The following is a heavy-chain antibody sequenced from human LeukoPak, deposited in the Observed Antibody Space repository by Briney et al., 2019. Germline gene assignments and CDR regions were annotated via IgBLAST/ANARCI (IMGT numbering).Heavy chain of an antibody. CDR3: ASLGGIYSSSSDP. CDR2: ISSSSSYI. CDR1: GFTFSSYS. D-gene: IGHD6-13*01. V-gene: IGHV3-21*01. Sequence: GGSLRLSCAASGFTFSSYSMNWVRQAPGKGLEWVSSISSSSSYIYYADSVKGRFTISRGNAKNSLYLQMNSLRAEDTAVYYCASLGGIYSSSSDPWGQGTLVTVSS. J-gene: IGHJ5*02.